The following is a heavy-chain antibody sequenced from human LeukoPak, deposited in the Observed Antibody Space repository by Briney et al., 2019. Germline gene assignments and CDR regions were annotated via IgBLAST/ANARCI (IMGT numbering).Heavy chain of an antibody. D-gene: IGHD3-22*01. V-gene: IGHV4-59*01. CDR1: GGSISSYY. CDR3: ARTYYYDSSGYYTLEYYFDY. J-gene: IGHJ4*02. CDR2: IYYSGST. Sequence: SETLSLTCTVSGGSISSYYWSWIRQPPGKGLEWIGYIYYSGSTNYNPSLKSRVTISVDTSKNQFSLKLSSVTAADTAVYYCARTYYYDSSGYYTLEYYFDYWGQGTLDTVSS.